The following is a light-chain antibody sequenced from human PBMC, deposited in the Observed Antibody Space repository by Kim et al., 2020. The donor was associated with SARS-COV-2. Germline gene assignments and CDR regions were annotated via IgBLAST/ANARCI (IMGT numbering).Light chain of an antibody. V-gene: IGLV4-69*01. J-gene: IGLJ2*01. CDR1: SRHSSYA. CDR2: VTSDGNL. Sequence: ASVRLTCTLRSRHSSYASAWHQQQPEKGPRHLLRVTSDGNLIKGDGIPDRFSGSRSGAERYLTISSLQSEDAADYYCQTWDTGIQIFGGGTQLTVL. CDR3: QTWDTGIQI.